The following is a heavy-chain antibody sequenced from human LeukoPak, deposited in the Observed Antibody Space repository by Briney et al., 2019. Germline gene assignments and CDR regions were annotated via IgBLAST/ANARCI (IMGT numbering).Heavy chain of an antibody. J-gene: IGHJ4*02. D-gene: IGHD3-3*01. CDR1: GYTFTGYY. CDR3: ARDLSGDFWSGYTL. Sequence: ASVKVSCKASGYTFTGYYMHWVRQAPGQGLEWMGWINPNSGGTNYAQKFQGRVTMTRDTSISTAYMELSRLRSDDTAVYYCARDLSGDFWSGYTLWGQGTLVTVSS. V-gene: IGHV1-2*02. CDR2: INPNSGGT.